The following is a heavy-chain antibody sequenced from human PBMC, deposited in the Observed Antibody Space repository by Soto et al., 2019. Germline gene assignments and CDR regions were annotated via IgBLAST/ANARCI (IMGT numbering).Heavy chain of an antibody. V-gene: IGHV4-31*03. CDR1: GDSINNGGYY. CDR3: ARQKAAGSFTYYFDN. J-gene: IGHJ4*02. D-gene: IGHD6-13*01. CDR2: IYYSGST. Sequence: QVQLQESGPGLVKPSQTLSLTCTVSGDSINNGGYYWAWIRQHPGKGLEWIGYIYYSGSTHHNPSLKSRDTISLDTSKNQFFLKLSSVTAADTAVYYCARQKAAGSFTYYFDNWGQGTVVTVSS.